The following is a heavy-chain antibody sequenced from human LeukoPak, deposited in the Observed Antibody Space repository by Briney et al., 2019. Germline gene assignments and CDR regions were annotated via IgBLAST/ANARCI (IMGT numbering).Heavy chain of an antibody. Sequence: GGSLRLSCAASGFTFSSYEMNWVRQAPGKGLEWVSYISSSGSTIYYADSVKGRFTISRDNAKSSLYLQMNSLRAEDTAVYYCARDGWELHDAFDIWGQGTMVTVSS. CDR1: GFTFSSYE. V-gene: IGHV3-48*03. CDR3: ARDGWELHDAFDI. D-gene: IGHD1-26*01. J-gene: IGHJ3*02. CDR2: ISSSGSTI.